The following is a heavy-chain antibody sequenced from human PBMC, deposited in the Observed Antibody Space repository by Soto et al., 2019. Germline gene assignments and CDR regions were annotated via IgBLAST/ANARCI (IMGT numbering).Heavy chain of an antibody. CDR3: TADIPNISANYGLDV. J-gene: IGHJ6*02. D-gene: IGHD6-25*01. CDR2: IKTKIEGGTT. V-gene: IGHV3-15*07. Sequence: PGGSLRLSCAASGFIFSNTWINWVRQAPGKGLEWVGRIKTKIEGGTTNYAAPVKGRFTVSGDDSKNTVYLHMNSLRTEDTAVYDCTADIPNISANYGLDVWGQGTTVTVSS. CDR1: GFIFSNTW.